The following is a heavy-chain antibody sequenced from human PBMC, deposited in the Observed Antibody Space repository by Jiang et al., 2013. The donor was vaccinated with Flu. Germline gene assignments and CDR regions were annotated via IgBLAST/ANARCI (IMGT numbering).Heavy chain of an antibody. CDR3: AREAVVVPARINWFDP. V-gene: IGHV1-2*02. CDR2: INPNSGGT. CDR1: GYTFTGYY. J-gene: IGHJ5*02. Sequence: SGAEVKKPGASVKVSCKASGYTFTGYYMHWVRQAPGQGLEWMGWINPNSGGTNYAQKFQGRVTMTRDTSISTAYMELSRLRSDDTAVYYCAREAVVVPARINWFDPWGQGTLVTVSS. D-gene: IGHD2-2*01.